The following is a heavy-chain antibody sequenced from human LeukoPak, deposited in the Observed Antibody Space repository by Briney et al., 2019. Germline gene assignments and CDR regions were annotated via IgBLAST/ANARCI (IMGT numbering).Heavy chain of an antibody. CDR2: IYSGGST. Sequence: GGSLRLSCAASGFTVSSNDMTSVRQAPGKGLEWVSVIYSGGSTYYADSVKGRFTISRDNSKNTLYLQMNSLRAEDTAVYYCARQPPYYGEQVRSLDYGSQGTLVTVSS. CDR1: GFTVSSND. CDR3: ARQPPYYGEQVRSLDY. J-gene: IGHJ4*02. V-gene: IGHV3-53*01. D-gene: IGHD4-17*01.